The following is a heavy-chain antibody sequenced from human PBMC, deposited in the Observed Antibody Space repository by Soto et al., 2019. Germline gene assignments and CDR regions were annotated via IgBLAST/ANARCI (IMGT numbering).Heavy chain of an antibody. J-gene: IGHJ6*02. V-gene: IGHV1-69*13. D-gene: IGHD2-15*01. CDR2: IIPIFGTA. CDR3: ARSRYCSGGSCYSEVDPLYGMDV. CDR1: GGTFSSYA. Sequence: GASVKVSCKASGGTFSSYAISWVRQAPGQGLEWMGGIIPIFGTANYAQKFQGRVTITADESTSTAYMELSSLRSEDTAVYYCARSRYCSGGSCYSEVDPLYGMDVWGQGTTVTISS.